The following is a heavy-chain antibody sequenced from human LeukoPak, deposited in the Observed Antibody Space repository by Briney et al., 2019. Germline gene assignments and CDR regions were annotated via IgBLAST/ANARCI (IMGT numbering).Heavy chain of an antibody. D-gene: IGHD6-19*01. J-gene: IGHJ4*02. CDR2: INHSGST. CDR1: GGSFSGYY. Sequence: PSETLSLTCAVYGGSFSGYYWSWIRQPPGKGLEWIGEINHSGSTNYNPSLKSRVTISVDTSKNQFSLRLSSVTAADTAVYYCAMELAVAGLESTFDYWGQGTLVTVSS. V-gene: IGHV4-34*01. CDR3: AMELAVAGLESTFDY.